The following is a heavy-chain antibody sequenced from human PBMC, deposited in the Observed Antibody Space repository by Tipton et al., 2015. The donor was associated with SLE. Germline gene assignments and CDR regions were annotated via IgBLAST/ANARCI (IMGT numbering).Heavy chain of an antibody. D-gene: IGHD3/OR15-3a*01. CDR1: GFDFTSYW. CDR3: ARHRDFWTGNDAFDM. V-gene: IGHV5-51*01. CDR2: IYPSDSET. Sequence: QLVQSGAEVKKPGESLKISCKASGFDFTSYWIAWVRQMPGKGLECMGIIYPSDSETRYSPSFQGQVTISVDKSINSAFLQWSSLQASDTAMYYCARHRDFWTGNDAFDMWGQGTKVIVSS. J-gene: IGHJ3*02.